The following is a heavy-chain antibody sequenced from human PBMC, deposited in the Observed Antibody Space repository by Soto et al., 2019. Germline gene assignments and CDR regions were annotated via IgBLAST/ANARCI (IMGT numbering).Heavy chain of an antibody. CDR3: ARELADAVTTAWYFDL. CDR2: IGRGGDT. CDR1: GFTFSSSD. D-gene: IGHD4-17*01. J-gene: IGHJ2*01. V-gene: IGHV3-13*01. Sequence: EVPLVESGGGLVQPGGSLRLSCAASGFTFSSSDMHWVRHVTGKGLEWVSAIGRGGDTYYPGSVKGRFTISRENAKNSLYLQMNNLRAGDTAVYYCARELADAVTTAWYFDLWGRGTLVTVSS.